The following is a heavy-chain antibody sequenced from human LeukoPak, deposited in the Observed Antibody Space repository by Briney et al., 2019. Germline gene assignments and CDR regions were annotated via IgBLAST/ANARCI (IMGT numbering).Heavy chain of an antibody. CDR1: GGTFSSYA. D-gene: IGHD6-13*01. CDR3: ARWVAAAHYGPYYYMDV. Sequence: SVKVSCKGSGGTFSSYAISWVRQAPGQGLEWMGGIIPIFGTANYAQKFQGRVTITTDESTSTAYMELSSLRSEDTAVYYCARWVAAAHYGPYYYMDVWGKGTTVTVSS. CDR2: IIPIFGTA. V-gene: IGHV1-69*05. J-gene: IGHJ6*03.